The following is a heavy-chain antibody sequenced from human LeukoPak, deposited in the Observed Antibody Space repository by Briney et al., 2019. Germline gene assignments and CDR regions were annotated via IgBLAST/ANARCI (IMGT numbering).Heavy chain of an antibody. CDR3: ARGRKSMVRGVHFDY. D-gene: IGHD3-10*01. J-gene: IGHJ4*02. Sequence: ASVKVSCKASGGTFSSYAISWVRQAPGQGLEWMGGIIPIFGTANYAQKFQGRVTITTDESTSTAYMELCSLRSEDTAVYYCARGRKSMVRGVHFDYWGQGTLVTVSS. CDR2: IIPIFGTA. V-gene: IGHV1-69*05. CDR1: GGTFSSYA.